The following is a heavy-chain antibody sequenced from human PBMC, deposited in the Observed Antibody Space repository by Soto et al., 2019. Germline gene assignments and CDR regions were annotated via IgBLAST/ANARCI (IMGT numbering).Heavy chain of an antibody. D-gene: IGHD2-2*01. CDR3: AREEEYCSSTSCYFYYGMDV. V-gene: IGHV6-1*01. CDR1: GDSVSSNSAA. J-gene: IGHJ6*02. Sequence: SQTLSLTCAISGDSVSSNSAAWNWIRQSPSRGLEWLGRTYYRSKWYNDYAVSVKSRITINPDTSKNQFSLQLNSVTPEDTAVYYCAREEEYCSSTSCYFYYGMDVWVQGTTVTVSS. CDR2: TYYRSKWYN.